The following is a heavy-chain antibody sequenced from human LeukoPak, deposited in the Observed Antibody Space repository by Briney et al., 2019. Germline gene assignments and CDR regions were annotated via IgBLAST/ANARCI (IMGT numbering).Heavy chain of an antibody. J-gene: IGHJ1*01. V-gene: IGHV3-30*18. CDR3: AKEPTSYSSGWYFHH. CDR2: ISYDGSNK. Sequence: PGGSLRLSCAASGFTFSFYGMHWVRQAPGKGLEWVAAISYDGSNKYYADSVKGRFTISREDSENTLYLQMNSLRAEDTAVYYCAKEPTSYSSGWYFHHWGQGTLVTVSS. D-gene: IGHD6-25*01. CDR1: GFTFSFYG.